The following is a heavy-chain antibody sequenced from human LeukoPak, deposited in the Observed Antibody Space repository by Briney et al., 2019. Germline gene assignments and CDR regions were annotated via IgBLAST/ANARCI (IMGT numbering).Heavy chain of an antibody. CDR3: AREEVRWNYRYLVDYYYGMDV. Sequence: GASVKVSCKASGYTFTSYGISWVRQAPGQGLEWMGWISAYNGNTNYAQKLQGRVTMTTDTSTSTAYMELRSLRSDDTAVYYCAREEVRWNYRYLVDYYYGMDVWGQGTTVTVSS. CDR1: GYTFTSYG. CDR2: ISAYNGNT. J-gene: IGHJ6*02. V-gene: IGHV1-18*01. D-gene: IGHD1-7*01.